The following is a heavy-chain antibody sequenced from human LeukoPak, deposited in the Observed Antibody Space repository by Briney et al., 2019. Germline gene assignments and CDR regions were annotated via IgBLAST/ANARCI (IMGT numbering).Heavy chain of an antibody. D-gene: IGHD4/OR15-4a*01. CDR3: ARGAQYYYYMDV. CDR2: IKSKTDGGTT. V-gene: IGHV3-15*05. CDR1: GFTFSSYG. Sequence: GGSLRLSCAASGFTFSSYGMHWVRQAPGKGLEWVGRIKSKTDGGTTDYAAPVKGRFTISRDNAKKSLYLQMNSLRAEDTALYYCARGAQYYYYMDVWGKGTTVTVSS. J-gene: IGHJ6*03.